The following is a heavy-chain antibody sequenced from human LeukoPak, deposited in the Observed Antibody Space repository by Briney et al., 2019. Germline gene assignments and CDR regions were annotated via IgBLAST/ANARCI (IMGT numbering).Heavy chain of an antibody. CDR2: INPNSGGT. CDR1: GYTFTGYY. D-gene: IGHD4-17*01. J-gene: IGHJ4*02. V-gene: IGHV1-2*02. CDR3: ARERNSNYGRYFNY. Sequence: ASVKVSCKASGYTFTGYYMHWVRQAPGQGLEWMGWINPNSGGTNHAQKFQGRVTMTRDTSISTAYMELSRLRSDDTAVYYCARERNSNYGRYFNYWGQGTLVTVSS.